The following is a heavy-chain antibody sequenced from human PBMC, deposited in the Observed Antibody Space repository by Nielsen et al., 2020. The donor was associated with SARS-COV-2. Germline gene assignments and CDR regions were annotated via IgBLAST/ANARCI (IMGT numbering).Heavy chain of an antibody. CDR2: MNPNSGNT. CDR3: ARERRAVITTPFDY. Sequence: ASVKVSCKASGYTFTSYDINWVRQATGQGLEWMGWMNPNSGNTGYAQKFQGRVTMTRDTSISTAYMELSRLRSDDTAVYYCARERRAVITTPFDYWGQGTLVTVSS. J-gene: IGHJ4*02. D-gene: IGHD3-22*01. CDR1: GYTFTSYD. V-gene: IGHV1-8*01.